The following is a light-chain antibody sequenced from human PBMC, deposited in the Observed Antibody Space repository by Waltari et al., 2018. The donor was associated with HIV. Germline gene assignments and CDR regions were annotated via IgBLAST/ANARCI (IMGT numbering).Light chain of an antibody. Sequence: QSALTQPASVSGSPGQSITISCTGTNSDVGGYNYVSWYQHHPGKAPKLIIDEVSNRPSDISSRFSASKSGNTASLTISGLQAEDEADYYCNSYTSMSHLVFGGGTKLTV. V-gene: IGLV2-14*01. J-gene: IGLJ3*02. CDR3: NSYTSMSHLV. CDR1: NSDVGGYNY. CDR2: EVS.